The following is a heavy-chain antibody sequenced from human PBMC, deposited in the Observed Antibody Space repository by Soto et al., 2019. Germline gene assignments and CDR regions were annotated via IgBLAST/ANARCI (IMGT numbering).Heavy chain of an antibody. D-gene: IGHD2-21*02. CDR3: ARAGAYCGGDCYDY. Sequence: SETLSLTCTVSGGSISSYDWSWIRQPPGKGLEWIGYIYYSGSTNYNPSLKSRVTISVDTSKNQFSLKLSSVTAADTAVYYCARAGAYCGGDCYDYWGQGTLVTVSS. CDR2: IYYSGST. J-gene: IGHJ4*02. CDR1: GGSISSYD. V-gene: IGHV4-59*01.